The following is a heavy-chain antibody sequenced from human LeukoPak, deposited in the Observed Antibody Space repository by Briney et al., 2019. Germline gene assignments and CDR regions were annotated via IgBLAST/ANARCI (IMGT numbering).Heavy chain of an antibody. Sequence: ASVNVSCKASGYTFANYGISWMRQAPGQGLEWMGWISTYKGKTIYAQKLQGRVTMTTDTSTSKAYMELRSLRSDDTAVYYCARDVEGTTDFDYWGQGTLATVSS. CDR2: ISTYKGKT. CDR1: GYTFANYG. J-gene: IGHJ4*02. D-gene: IGHD1-7*01. V-gene: IGHV1-18*01. CDR3: ARDVEGTTDFDY.